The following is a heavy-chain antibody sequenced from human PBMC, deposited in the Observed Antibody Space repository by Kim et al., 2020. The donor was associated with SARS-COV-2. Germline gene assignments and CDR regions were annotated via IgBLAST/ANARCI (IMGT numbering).Heavy chain of an antibody. V-gene: IGHV4-59*01. CDR1: GGSISSYY. CDR2: IYYSGST. J-gene: IGHJ4*02. CDR3: ARVRGCSGGSCYLRPAIFDY. Sequence: SETLSLTCTVSGGSISSYYWSWIRQPPGKGLEWIGYIYYSGSTNYNPSLKSRVTISVDTSKNQFSLKLSSVTAADTAVYYCARVRGCSGGSCYLRPAIFDYWGQGTLVTVSS. D-gene: IGHD2-15*01.